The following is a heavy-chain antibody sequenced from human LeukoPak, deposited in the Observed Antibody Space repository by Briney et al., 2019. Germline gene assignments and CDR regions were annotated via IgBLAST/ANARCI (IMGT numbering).Heavy chain of an antibody. Sequence: GGSLRLSCAASGFTFSSYAMNWVRQAPGKGLEWVSAISGSGGSTHYADSVKGRFTISRDNSKNTLYLQMNSLRAEDTAVYYCAKDPEKWLQLRLGFSDWGQGTLVTVSS. D-gene: IGHD5-24*01. CDR3: AKDPEKWLQLRLGFSD. J-gene: IGHJ4*02. V-gene: IGHV3-23*01. CDR2: ISGSGGST. CDR1: GFTFSSYA.